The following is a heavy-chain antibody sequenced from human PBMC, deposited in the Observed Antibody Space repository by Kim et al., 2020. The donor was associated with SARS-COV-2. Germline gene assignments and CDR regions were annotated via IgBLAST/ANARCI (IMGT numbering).Heavy chain of an antibody. V-gene: IGHV1-8*01. CDR3: ARVRAAGVYYYYYGMDV. D-gene: IGHD6-13*01. CDR1: GYTFTSYD. Sequence: ASVKVSCKASGYTFTSYDINWVRQATGQGLEWMGWMNPNSGNTGYAQKFQGRVTMTRNTSISTAYMELSSLRSEDTAVYYCARVRAAGVYYYYYGMDVWGQGTTVTVSS. J-gene: IGHJ6*02. CDR2: MNPNSGNT.